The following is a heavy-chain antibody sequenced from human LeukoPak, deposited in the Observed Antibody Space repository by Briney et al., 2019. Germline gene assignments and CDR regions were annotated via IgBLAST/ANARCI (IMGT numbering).Heavy chain of an antibody. CDR3: ARGDYYDGSGYSAD. V-gene: IGHV3-21*01. CDR2: ISSSSSYI. Sequence: GGSLRLSRAASGYTFSSYSMNWVRQAPGKGLEWVSSISSSSSYIYYADSVKGRFTISRDNAKNSLYLQMNSLRAEDTAVYYCARGDYYDGSGYSADWGQGTLVTVSS. CDR1: GYTFSSYS. D-gene: IGHD3-22*01. J-gene: IGHJ4*02.